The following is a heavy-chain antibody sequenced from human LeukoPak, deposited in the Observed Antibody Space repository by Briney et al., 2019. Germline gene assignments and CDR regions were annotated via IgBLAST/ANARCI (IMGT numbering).Heavy chain of an antibody. V-gene: IGHV4-61*02. Sequence: SETLSLTCTVSGGSISSSSYYWGWIRQPPGKGLEWIGRIYTSGSTNYNPSLKSRVTISVDTSKNQFSLKLSSVTAADTAVYYCARVRNDFWSGYPFDYWGQGTLVTVSS. CDR3: ARVRNDFWSGYPFDY. CDR2: IYTSGST. CDR1: GGSISSSSYY. D-gene: IGHD3-3*01. J-gene: IGHJ4*02.